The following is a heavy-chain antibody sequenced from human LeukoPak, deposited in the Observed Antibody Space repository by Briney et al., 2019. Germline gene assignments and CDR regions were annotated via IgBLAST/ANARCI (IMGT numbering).Heavy chain of an antibody. CDR1: GFTFSNYG. Sequence: PGGSLRLSCAASGFTFSNYGMHWVRQAPGKGLEWLAVISYDGSNKYYADSVKGRFTISRDNSKNTLYLQMNSLRAEDTAVYYCAKSGRGLYWGSDYFDYWGQGTLVTVSS. CDR3: AKSGRGLYWGSDYFDY. D-gene: IGHD7-27*01. J-gene: IGHJ4*02. V-gene: IGHV3-30*18. CDR2: ISYDGSNK.